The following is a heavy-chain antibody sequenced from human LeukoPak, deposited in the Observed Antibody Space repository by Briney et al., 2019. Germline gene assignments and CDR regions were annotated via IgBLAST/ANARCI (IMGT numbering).Heavy chain of an antibody. J-gene: IGHJ3*02. CDR3: AIPSGWYDAFDI. CDR1: GYTFTSYD. V-gene: IGHV1-8*01. D-gene: IGHD6-19*01. Sequence: ASVKVSCKASGYTFTSYDINWVRQATGRGLEWMGWMNPNSGNTGYAQKFQGRVTMTRNTSISTAYMELSSLRSEDTAVYYCAIPSGWYDAFDIWGQGTMVTVSS. CDR2: MNPNSGNT.